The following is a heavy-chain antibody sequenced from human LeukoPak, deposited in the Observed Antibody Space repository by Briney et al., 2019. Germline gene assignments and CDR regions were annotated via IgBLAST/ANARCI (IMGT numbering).Heavy chain of an antibody. CDR3: ARGGHILAIFDY. CDR1: GYTFTGYY. CDR2: MNPNSGNT. Sequence: GASVKVSCKASGYTFTGYYMHWVRQATGQGLEWMGWMNPNSGNTGYAQKFQGRVTMTRNTSISTAYMELSSPRSEDTAVYYCARGGHILAIFDYWGQGTLVTVSS. V-gene: IGHV1-8*02. D-gene: IGHD3-9*01. J-gene: IGHJ4*02.